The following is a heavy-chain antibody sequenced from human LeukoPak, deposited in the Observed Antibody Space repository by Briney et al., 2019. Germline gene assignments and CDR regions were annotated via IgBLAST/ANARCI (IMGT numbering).Heavy chain of an antibody. Sequence: SDTLSLTCAVSGYSISSSNWWGWIRQPPGKGLEWIGYIYYSGSTYYNPSLKSRVTMSVDTSKNQFSLKLSSVTAVDTAVYYCARNKGSSWIDYWGQGTLVTVSS. V-gene: IGHV4-28*01. CDR1: GYSISSSNW. D-gene: IGHD6-13*01. CDR2: IYYSGST. CDR3: ARNKGSSWIDY. J-gene: IGHJ4*02.